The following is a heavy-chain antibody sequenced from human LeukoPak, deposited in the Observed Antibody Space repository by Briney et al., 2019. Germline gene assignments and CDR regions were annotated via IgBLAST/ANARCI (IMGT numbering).Heavy chain of an antibody. J-gene: IGHJ5*02. Sequence: PSETLSLTCAVYGGSFSNYYWTWIRQPPGKGLEWIGEINHSGSTNYNPSLKSRVTISVDTSKNQFSPKLSSVTAADTAVYYCARDRGPYDFWSGYDRREVDPWGQGTLVTVSS. V-gene: IGHV4-34*01. CDR1: GGSFSNYY. CDR2: INHSGST. CDR3: ARDRGPYDFWSGYDRREVDP. D-gene: IGHD3-3*01.